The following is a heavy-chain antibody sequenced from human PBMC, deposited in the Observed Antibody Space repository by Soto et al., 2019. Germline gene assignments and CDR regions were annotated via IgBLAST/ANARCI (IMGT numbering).Heavy chain of an antibody. CDR3: AKNGLDNSPSAIDS. CDR1: GFTFRNNV. J-gene: IGHJ4*02. CDR2: ITGSGRDT. D-gene: IGHD2-8*01. Sequence: GGSLRLSCAASGFTFRNNVLSWVRQAPGKGLGWVSGITGSGRDTYYADSVKGRFTISRDNSKNMVFLQMNSLRAEDTALYYCAKNGLDNSPSAIDSWGPGTLVTVPS. V-gene: IGHV3-23*01.